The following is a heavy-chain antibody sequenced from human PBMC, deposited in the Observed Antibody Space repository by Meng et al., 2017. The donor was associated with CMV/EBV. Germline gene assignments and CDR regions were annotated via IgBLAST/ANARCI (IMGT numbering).Heavy chain of an antibody. Sequence: SETLSLTCAISGDSVSSNSVAWNWIRQSPLGGLEWRGRTRHGSRWYYDYAPAVRSRITISPDTSKNQFSLQLNSVTPEDTAVYFCVRGTDAGGRLRYFDWGQGTLVTVSS. V-gene: IGHV6-1*01. CDR1: GDSVSSNSVA. J-gene: IGHJ4*02. CDR2: TRHGSRWYY. CDR3: VRGTDAGGRLRYFD. D-gene: IGHD3-9*01.